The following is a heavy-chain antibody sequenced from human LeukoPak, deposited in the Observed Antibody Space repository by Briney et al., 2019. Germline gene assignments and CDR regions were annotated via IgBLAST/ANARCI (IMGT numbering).Heavy chain of an antibody. CDR3: AKADDYGWFDP. CDR1: GFTFSSYA. V-gene: IGHV3-23*01. J-gene: IGHJ5*02. CDR2: ISGSGGRT. D-gene: IGHD4-17*01. Sequence: GGSLRLSCAASGFTFSSYAMTWVRQAPGKGLEWVSAISGSGGRTYYADSVKGRFTISRDNSKNTLYLQMNSLRAEDTAVYYCAKADDYGWFDPWGQGTLVTVSS.